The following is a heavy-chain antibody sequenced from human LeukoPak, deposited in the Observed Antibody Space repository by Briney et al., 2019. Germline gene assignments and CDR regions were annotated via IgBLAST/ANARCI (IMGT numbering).Heavy chain of an antibody. Sequence: PGRSLRLSCAASGFTFDDYAMHWVRQAPGKGLEWVSGISWNSGSIGYADSVKGRFTISRDNAKNSLYLQMNSLRAEDTALYFCAKDMDDGGYGGEDYWGQGTLVTVSS. D-gene: IGHD4-23*01. CDR3: AKDMDDGGYGGEDY. J-gene: IGHJ4*02. CDR1: GFTFDDYA. V-gene: IGHV3-9*01. CDR2: ISWNSGSI.